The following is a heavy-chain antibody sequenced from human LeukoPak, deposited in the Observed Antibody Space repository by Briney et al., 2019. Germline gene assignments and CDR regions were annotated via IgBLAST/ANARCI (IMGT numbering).Heavy chain of an antibody. J-gene: IGHJ5*01. CDR3: ARKTLVRGQHWFDS. CDR1: EYIFTNYC. V-gene: IGHV5-51*01. Sequence: GASLKISSKGSEYIFTNYCIGWGRQMPGPGLEGMGIIYPGDSHTRYSPSFQGQLTISADKSISTAYLQWSSLKASDPAMYYCARKTLVRGQHWFDSWGQGTLVTVSS. D-gene: IGHD3-10*01. CDR2: IYPGDSHT.